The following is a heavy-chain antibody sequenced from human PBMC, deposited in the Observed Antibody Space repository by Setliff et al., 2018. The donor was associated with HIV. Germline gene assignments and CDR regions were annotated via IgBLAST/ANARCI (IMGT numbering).Heavy chain of an antibody. CDR3: ARHAPSGELYYFDY. V-gene: IGHV4-39*01. J-gene: IGHJ4*02. D-gene: IGHD3-10*01. Sequence: PSETLSLTCSVSGDSITSSSSSHYWGWIRQPPGKGLEWIGSICYSGSTYYNPSLQSRVTISVHTSKNHFSLKLSSVTAADTALYYCARHAPSGELYYFDYWGQGTLVTVSS. CDR1: GDSITSSSSSHY. CDR2: ICYSGST.